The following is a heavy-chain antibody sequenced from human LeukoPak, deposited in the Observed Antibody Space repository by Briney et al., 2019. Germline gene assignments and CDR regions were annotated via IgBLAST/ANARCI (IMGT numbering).Heavy chain of an antibody. CDR2: INPTSGGT. D-gene: IGHD5-12*01. V-gene: IGHV1-2*06. CDR1: GGTFSSYA. Sequence: ASVKVSCKASGGTFSSYAISWVRQAPGQGLEWMGRINPTSGGTNYAQRFQGRVTMTRDTSISTAYMELTRMTSDDTAVYYCARGYSGYDLPDYWGQGTLVTVSS. CDR3: ARGYSGYDLPDY. J-gene: IGHJ4*02.